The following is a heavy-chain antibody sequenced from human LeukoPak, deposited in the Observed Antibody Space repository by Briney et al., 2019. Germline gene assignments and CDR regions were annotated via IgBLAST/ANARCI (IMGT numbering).Heavy chain of an antibody. Sequence: EASVKVSCKASGGTFSSYAISWVRQAPGQGLEWMGGIIPIFGTANYAQKFQGRVTITADESTSTAYMELSSLRSEDTAVYYCARIFRGMWRLPLLYYWGQGTLVTVSS. V-gene: IGHV1-69*13. J-gene: IGHJ4*02. CDR1: GGTFSSYA. D-gene: IGHD2-15*01. CDR2: IIPIFGTA. CDR3: ARIFRGMWRLPLLYY.